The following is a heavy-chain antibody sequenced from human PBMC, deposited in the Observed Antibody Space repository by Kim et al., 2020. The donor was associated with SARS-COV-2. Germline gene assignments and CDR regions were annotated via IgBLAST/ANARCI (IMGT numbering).Heavy chain of an antibody. V-gene: IGHV2-70*01. D-gene: IGHD3-10*01. CDR3: ARSTFYDDSGSYGPNATVNGMDV. Sequence: GPTLVNPTETLTLTCTFSGFSLITNGMCVSWIRQPPGKALEWLALIDWNDDEYYSTSLKTRLTISKDTSKNQVVLTMANMDPVDTATYYCARSTFYDDSGSYGPNATVNGMDVWGQGTTVTVSS. CDR2: IDWNDDE. CDR1: GFSLITNGMC. J-gene: IGHJ6*02.